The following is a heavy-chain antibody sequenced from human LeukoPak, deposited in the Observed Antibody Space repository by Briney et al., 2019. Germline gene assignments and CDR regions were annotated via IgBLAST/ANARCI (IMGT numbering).Heavy chain of an antibody. D-gene: IGHD2-2*01. CDR1: GFTFSSYW. CDR2: IKQDGSEK. CDR3: ARESVVPAAIHFDY. V-gene: IGHV3-7*01. J-gene: IGHJ4*02. Sequence: PGGSLRLSCAASGFTFSSYWMSWVRQAPGKGLEWVANIKQDGSEKYYVDSAKGRFTISRDNAKNSLYLQMNSLRAEDTAVYYCARESVVPAAIHFDYWGQGTLVTVSS.